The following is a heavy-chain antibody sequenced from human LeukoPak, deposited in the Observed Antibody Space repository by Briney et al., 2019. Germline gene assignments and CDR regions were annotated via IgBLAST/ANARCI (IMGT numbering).Heavy chain of an antibody. Sequence: GASVKVSCKASGGTFSSYAISWVRQAPGQGLEWMGWMNPNSGNTGYAQKFQGRVTMTRNTSISTAYMELSSLRSEDTAVYYCARGAVLLWFGELDFGDYWGQGTLVTVSS. CDR1: GGTFSSYA. CDR3: ARGAVLLWFGELDFGDY. CDR2: MNPNSGNT. V-gene: IGHV1-8*02. D-gene: IGHD3-10*01. J-gene: IGHJ4*02.